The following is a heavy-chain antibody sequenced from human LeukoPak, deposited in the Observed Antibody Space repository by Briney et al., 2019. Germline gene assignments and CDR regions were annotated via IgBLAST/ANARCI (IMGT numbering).Heavy chain of an antibody. CDR2: ISGSGGNT. CDR3: AKMKGITMVRGTFDY. CDR1: GFTISSYA. Sequence: GGSLRLSCAASGFTISSYAMTWVRQAPGKGLEWVSSISGSGGNTYYADSVKGRFTISRDNSKNTLYLQMSSLRAEDTAVYYCAKMKGITMVRGTFDYWGQGTLVTVSS. D-gene: IGHD3-10*01. J-gene: IGHJ4*02. V-gene: IGHV3-23*01.